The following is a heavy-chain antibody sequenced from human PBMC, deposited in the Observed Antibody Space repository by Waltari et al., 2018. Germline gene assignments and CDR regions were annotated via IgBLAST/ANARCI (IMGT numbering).Heavy chain of an antibody. V-gene: IGHV1-69*13. CDR3: ARGYYGSKAGTDYYYYYGMDV. CDR1: GGTFSSYA. Sequence: QVQLVQSGAEVKKPGSSVKVSCKASGGTFSSYAISWVRQAPGQGLEWMGGIIPIVGTANYAQKFQGSVTITADESTSTAYMELSSLRSEDTAVYYCARGYYGSKAGTDYYYYYGMDVWGQGTTVTVSS. J-gene: IGHJ6*02. CDR2: IIPIVGTA. D-gene: IGHD3-10*01.